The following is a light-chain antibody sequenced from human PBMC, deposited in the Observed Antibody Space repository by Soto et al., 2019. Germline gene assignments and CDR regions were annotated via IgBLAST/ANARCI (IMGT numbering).Light chain of an antibody. CDR3: QSYDSRLSYV. V-gene: IGLV1-40*01. CDR1: SSNIGRHYD. J-gene: IGLJ1*01. Sequence: QSVLTQPPSVSGAPGQRVTISCTGNSSNIGRHYDVHWYQQRPGTAPKLLIYGNSNRPSGVPDRFSASKSGSSASLAITGLQAEDEAEYYCQSYDSRLSYVFGNGTKVTVL. CDR2: GNS.